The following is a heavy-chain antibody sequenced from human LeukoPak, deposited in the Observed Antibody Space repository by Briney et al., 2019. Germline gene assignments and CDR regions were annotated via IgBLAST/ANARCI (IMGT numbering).Heavy chain of an antibody. Sequence: PGGSLRPSCAASGFTFSDAWITWLRQAPGQGLEWIGLIKRKSDGGTAQCGPPMEGRVTISRDDSKETLYLQMDSVKTEDTAVYYCATGSRGEFWGQGPLVTVSS. CDR2: IKRKSDGGTA. V-gene: IGHV3-15*05. CDR3: ATGSRGEF. CDR1: GFTFSDAW. J-gene: IGHJ1*01. D-gene: IGHD2-2*01.